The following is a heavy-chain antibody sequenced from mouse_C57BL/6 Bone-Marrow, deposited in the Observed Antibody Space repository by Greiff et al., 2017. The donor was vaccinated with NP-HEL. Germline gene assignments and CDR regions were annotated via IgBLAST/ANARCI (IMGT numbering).Heavy chain of an antibody. J-gene: IGHJ2*01. D-gene: IGHD2-4*01. Sequence: VQLKESGPELVKPGASVKISCKASGYSFTGYYMNWVKQSPEKSLEWIGEINPSTGGTTYNQKFKAKATLTVDKSSSTAYMQLKSLTSEDSAVYYCARGGYDYDCYFDYWGQGTTLTVSS. CDR3: ARGGYDYDCYFDY. CDR2: INPSTGGT. CDR1: GYSFTGYY. V-gene: IGHV1-42*01.